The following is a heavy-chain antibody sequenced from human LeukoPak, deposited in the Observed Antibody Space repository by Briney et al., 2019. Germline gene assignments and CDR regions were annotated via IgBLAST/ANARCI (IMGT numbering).Heavy chain of an antibody. CDR1: GYTFTGYY. Sequence: APVKVSCKASGYTFTGYYMHWVRQAPGQGLEWMGWINPNSGDTKYAQNFQGRVTMTRDTSIITAYMELSSLRSDDTAVYYCARSQIHDYWGQGTLVTVSS. J-gene: IGHJ4*02. CDR2: INPNSGDT. V-gene: IGHV1-2*02. CDR3: ARSQIHDY.